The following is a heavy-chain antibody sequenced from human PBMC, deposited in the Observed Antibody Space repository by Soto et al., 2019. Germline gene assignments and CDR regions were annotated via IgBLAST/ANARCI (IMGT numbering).Heavy chain of an antibody. Sequence: GGSLRLSCAASGFTFSSYGMHWVRQAPGKGLEWVAVISYDGSNKYYADSVKGRFTISRDNSKNTLYLQMNSLRAEDTAVYYCAKDPNDYYYDSSPEDYWGQGTLVTVSS. CDR1: GFTFSSYG. J-gene: IGHJ4*02. CDR3: AKDPNDYYYDSSPEDY. CDR2: ISYDGSNK. D-gene: IGHD3-22*01. V-gene: IGHV3-30*18.